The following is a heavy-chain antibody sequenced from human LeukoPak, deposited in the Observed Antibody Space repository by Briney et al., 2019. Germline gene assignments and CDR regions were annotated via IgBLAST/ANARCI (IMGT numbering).Heavy chain of an antibody. CDR3: ARPLIKYYYDSSGRDAFDI. CDR1: GYTFTGYY. J-gene: IGHJ3*02. V-gene: IGHV1-2*06. Sequence: ASVKVSCNVSGYTFTGYYMHWVRQAPGQGLEWMGRINPNSGGTNYAQKFQGRVTMTRDTSISTAYMELSRLRSDDTAVYYCARPLIKYYYDSSGRDAFDIWGQGTMDTVSS. D-gene: IGHD3-22*01. CDR2: INPNSGGT.